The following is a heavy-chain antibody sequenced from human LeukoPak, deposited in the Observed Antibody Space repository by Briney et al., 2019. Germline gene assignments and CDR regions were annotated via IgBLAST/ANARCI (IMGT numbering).Heavy chain of an antibody. Sequence: GGSLRLSCAASGFVFSNYGIHWVRQAPGKGLEWVAVISYDGVNKYYADSVKGRFTISRDNSKNTLYLQMNSLRAEDTAVYYCARYCGGDCYPYYFDYWGQGTLVTVSS. J-gene: IGHJ4*02. CDR1: GFVFSNYG. V-gene: IGHV3-30-3*01. CDR2: ISYDGVNK. D-gene: IGHD2-21*02. CDR3: ARYCGGDCYPYYFDY.